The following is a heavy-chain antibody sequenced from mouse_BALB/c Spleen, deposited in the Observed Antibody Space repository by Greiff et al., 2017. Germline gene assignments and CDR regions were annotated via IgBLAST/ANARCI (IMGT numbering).Heavy chain of an antibody. CDR1: GFTFSDFY. J-gene: IGHJ4*01. Sequence: EVKLVESGGGLVQPGGSLRLSCATSGFTFSDFYMEWVRQPPGKRLEWIAASRNKANDYTTEYSASVKGRFIVSRDTSQSILYLQMNALRAEDTAIYYCAREGRSYAMDYWGQGTSVTVSS. CDR3: AREGRSYAMDY. V-gene: IGHV7-1*02. CDR2: SRNKANDYTT.